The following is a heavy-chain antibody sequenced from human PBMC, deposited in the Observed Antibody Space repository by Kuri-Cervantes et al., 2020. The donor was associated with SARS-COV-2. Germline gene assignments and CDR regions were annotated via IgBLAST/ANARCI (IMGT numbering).Heavy chain of an antibody. CDR2: INHSGST. D-gene: IGHD5-24*01. CDR3: AGSRDGYNLPFDY. CDR1: GGSVSSGSYY. J-gene: IGHJ4*02. Sequence: SETLSLTCTVSGGSVSSGSYYWSWIRQPPGKGLEWIGEINHSGSTNYNPSLKSRVTISVDTSKNQFSLKLSSVTAADTAVYYCAGSRDGYNLPFDYWGQGTLVTVSS. V-gene: IGHV4-61*01.